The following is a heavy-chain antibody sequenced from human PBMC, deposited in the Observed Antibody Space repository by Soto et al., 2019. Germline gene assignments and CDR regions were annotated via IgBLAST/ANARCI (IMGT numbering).Heavy chain of an antibody. J-gene: IGHJ6*02. CDR2: ISYDGSNK. CDR1: GFTFSSYG. CDR3: VFAAAGDPGDYYYGMDV. Sequence: QVQLVESGGGVVQPGRSLRLSCAASGFTFSSYGMHWVRQAPGKGLEWVAVISYDGSNKYYADSVKDRFTISRDNSKNPLYLQMNSLRAEDTAVYYCVFAAAGDPGDYYYGMDVWGQGTTVTFSS. V-gene: IGHV3-30*03. D-gene: IGHD6-13*01.